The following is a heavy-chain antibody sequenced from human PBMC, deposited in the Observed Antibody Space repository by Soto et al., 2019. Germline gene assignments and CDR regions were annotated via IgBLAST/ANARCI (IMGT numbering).Heavy chain of an antibody. V-gene: IGHV3-66*01. J-gene: IGHJ4*02. D-gene: IGHD2-15*01. Sequence: PSETLSLTCTVSGGSISSYYWSWVRQAPGKGLEWVSVIYSGGSTYYADSVKGRFTISRDNSKNTLYLQMNSLRAEDTAVYYCAREDNWGQGTLVTVSS. CDR1: GGSISSYY. CDR3: AREDN. CDR2: IYSGGST.